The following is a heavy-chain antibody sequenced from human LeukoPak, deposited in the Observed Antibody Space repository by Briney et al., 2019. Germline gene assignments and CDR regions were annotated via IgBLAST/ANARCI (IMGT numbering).Heavy chain of an antibody. CDR3: ARGWFGYCSGGSCYFLDY. V-gene: IGHV4-34*01. CDR1: GGSFSSYY. Sequence: SETLSLTCAVYGGSFSSYYWSWIRQPPGKGLEWIGEINHSGSTNYNPSLKSRVTISVDTSKNQFSLKLSSVTAADTAVYYCARGWFGYCSGGSCYFLDYWGQGTLVTVSS. CDR2: INHSGST. D-gene: IGHD2-15*01. J-gene: IGHJ4*02.